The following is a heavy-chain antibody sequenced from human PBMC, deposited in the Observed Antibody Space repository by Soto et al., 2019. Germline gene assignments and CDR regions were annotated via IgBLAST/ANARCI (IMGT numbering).Heavy chain of an antibody. CDR3: AREPGSSSSYFDY. Sequence: SETLSLTCAAYGGSFSGYYWSWIRQPPGKGLEWIGEINHSGSTNYNPSLKSRVTISVDTSKNQFSLKLSSVTAADTAVYYCAREPGSSSSYFDYWGQGXLVTVSS. J-gene: IGHJ4*02. V-gene: IGHV4-34*01. CDR1: GGSFSGYY. CDR2: INHSGST. D-gene: IGHD6-6*01.